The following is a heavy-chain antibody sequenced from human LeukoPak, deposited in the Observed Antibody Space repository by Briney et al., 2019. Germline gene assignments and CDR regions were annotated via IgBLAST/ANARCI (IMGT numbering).Heavy chain of an antibody. V-gene: IGHV1-2*06. Sequence: GASVKVSCKASGYTFTGYYMHWVRQAPGQGLEWMGRINPNSGGTNYAQKVQGRVTMTRDTSISTAYMELSRLRSDETAVYYCARFHRSSVAVAGTDYWGQGTLVTVSS. CDR2: INPNSGGT. D-gene: IGHD6-19*01. CDR1: GYTFTGYY. J-gene: IGHJ4*02. CDR3: ARFHRSSVAVAGTDY.